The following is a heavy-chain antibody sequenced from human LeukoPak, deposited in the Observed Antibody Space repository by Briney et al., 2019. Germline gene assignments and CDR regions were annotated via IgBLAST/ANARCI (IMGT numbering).Heavy chain of an antibody. Sequence: PGGSLRLSCAASGFMFDDYAMHWARQAPGKGLEWVSLISWDGGSTHYADSVKGRFTISRDNTKNSLYLQMNSLKTEDTAFYYCAKDGSWDGASFYDNSGYYFASWGQGILVTVSS. CDR2: ISWDGGST. CDR1: GFMFDDYA. CDR3: AKDGSWDGASFYDNSGYYFAS. V-gene: IGHV3-43D*03. J-gene: IGHJ4*02. D-gene: IGHD3-22*01.